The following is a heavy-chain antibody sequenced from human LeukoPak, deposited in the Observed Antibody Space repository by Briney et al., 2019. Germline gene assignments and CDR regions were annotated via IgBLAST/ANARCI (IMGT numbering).Heavy chain of an antibody. Sequence: GGSLRLSCAASGFTFSSYGMHWVRQAPGKGPEWVAVIFHDGRNKYYADSVKGRFTISRDNSKNTLYLQMNSLRAEDTAVYYCARDYYDRSGYYRFDPWGQGTQVIVSS. D-gene: IGHD3-22*01. J-gene: IGHJ5*02. CDR1: GFTFSSYG. CDR3: ARDYYDRSGYYRFDP. V-gene: IGHV3-30*03. CDR2: IFHDGRNK.